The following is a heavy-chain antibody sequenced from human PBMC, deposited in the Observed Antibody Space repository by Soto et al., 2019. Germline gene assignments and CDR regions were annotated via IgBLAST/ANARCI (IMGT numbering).Heavy chain of an antibody. Sequence: GGSLRLSCAASGFTFSSYAMSWVRQAPGKGLEWVSAISGSGGSTYYADSVKGRFTISRDNSKNTLYLQMNSLRAEDTAVYYCAKPLYSSGWYRGGWFDPWGQGTLVTVSS. CDR3: AKPLYSSGWYRGGWFDP. D-gene: IGHD6-19*01. CDR2: ISGSGGST. V-gene: IGHV3-23*01. J-gene: IGHJ5*02. CDR1: GFTFSSYA.